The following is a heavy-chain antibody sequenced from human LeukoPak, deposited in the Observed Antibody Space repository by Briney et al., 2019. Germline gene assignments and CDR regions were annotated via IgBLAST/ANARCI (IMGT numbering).Heavy chain of an antibody. J-gene: IGHJ4*02. CDR1: GGSISSPNW. CDR2: IYHSGMT. CDR3: ARDLVENSRGHDF. Sequence: SETLSLTCAVSGGSISSPNWWSWVRQPPGKGLEWIGEIYHSGMTNYKTSLKSRVTISVDESKNQFSLKLSSVTAADTAVYYCARDLVENSRGHDFWGQGILVIVSS. D-gene: IGHD2-15*01. V-gene: IGHV4-4*02.